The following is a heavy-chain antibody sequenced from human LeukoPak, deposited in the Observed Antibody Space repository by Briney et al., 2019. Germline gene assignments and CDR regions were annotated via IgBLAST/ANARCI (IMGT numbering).Heavy chain of an antibody. Sequence: PGGSLRLSCVVSGFTSSSSWMNWVRQAPGKGLEWVANIKQDGSETYYVDSVKGRFTISRDNAKKSLYLQMNSLRVEDTAVYYCATSGTPGVINGHWGQGTLVTVSS. J-gene: IGHJ4*02. V-gene: IGHV3-7*03. CDR3: ATSGTPGVINGH. CDR2: IKQDGSET. CDR1: GFTSSSSW. D-gene: IGHD3-10*01.